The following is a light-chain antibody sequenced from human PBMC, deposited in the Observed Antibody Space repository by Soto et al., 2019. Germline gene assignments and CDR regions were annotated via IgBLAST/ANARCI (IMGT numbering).Light chain of an antibody. CDR3: QQRSNWPPVT. V-gene: IGKV3-11*01. CDR1: QSINRH. CDR2: DAS. Sequence: DIVLTQSPATLSSAPGERATLSCRASQSINRHLAWYRQKPGQAPRLLIYDASNRATGIPARFSGSGSGTDFTLTIISLEPEDFGVYYCQQRSNWPPVTFGGGTKVDIK. J-gene: IGKJ4*01.